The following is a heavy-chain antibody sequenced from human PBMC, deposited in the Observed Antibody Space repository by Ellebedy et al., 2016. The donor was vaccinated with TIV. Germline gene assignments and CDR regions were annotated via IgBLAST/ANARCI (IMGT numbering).Heavy chain of an antibody. CDR2: INHSGST. V-gene: IGHV4-34*01. CDR3: ARDLRGATIWFDP. D-gene: IGHD1-26*01. Sequence: SETLSLXCAVYGGSFSGYYWSWIRQPPGKGLEWIVEINHSGSTNYNPSLKSRVTISVDTSKNQFSLKLSSVTAADTAVYYCARDLRGATIWFDPWGQGTLVTVSS. J-gene: IGHJ5*02. CDR1: GGSFSGYY.